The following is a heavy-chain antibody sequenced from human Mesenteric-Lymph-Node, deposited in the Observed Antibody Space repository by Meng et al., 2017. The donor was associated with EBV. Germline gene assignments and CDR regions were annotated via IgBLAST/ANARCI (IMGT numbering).Heavy chain of an antibody. CDR1: GFTFIGYY. CDR3: ARGYFYDDDAYLWDLDY. J-gene: IGHJ4*02. V-gene: IGHV1-2*06. D-gene: IGHD3-22*01. CDR2: ISPHSAT. Sequence: QGQLVQSGTEVKKPGASVKVSCKASGFTFIGYYMHWVRQAPGQGLEWMGRISPHSATNYAQKFQGRVTMTRDTSISTVYMELSRLGSDDTAIYFCARGYFYDDDAYLWDLDYWGQGTLVTVSS.